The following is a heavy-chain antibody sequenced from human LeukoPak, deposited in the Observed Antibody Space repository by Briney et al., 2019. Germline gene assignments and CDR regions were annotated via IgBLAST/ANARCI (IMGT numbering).Heavy chain of an antibody. CDR1: GDSIRSYY. CDR2: IYYSGST. CDR3: ARVVGTHFDY. V-gene: IGHV4-59*01. Sequence: PSETLSLTCTVSGDSIRSYYWSWIRQTPGKGLEWIGYIYYSGSTIYNPSLKSRVTISIDTSQKHFSLKLRSVIAADTAVYYCARVVGTHFDYWGQGTLVAVSS. D-gene: IGHD1-26*01. J-gene: IGHJ4*02.